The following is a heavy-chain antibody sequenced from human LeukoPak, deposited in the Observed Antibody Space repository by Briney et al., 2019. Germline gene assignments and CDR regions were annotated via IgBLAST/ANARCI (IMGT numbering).Heavy chain of an antibody. CDR1: GFTFSSYG. J-gene: IGHJ6*02. D-gene: IGHD3-10*01. CDR3: AKSIYYGSGSYLHYYGMDV. V-gene: IGHV3-30*18. Sequence: GGSLRLSCAASGFTFSSYGMHWVRQAPGKGLEWVAVISYDGSNKYYADSVKGRFTISRDNSKNTLYLQMNSLRAEDTAVYYCAKSIYYGSGSYLHYYGMDVWGQGTTVTVSS. CDR2: ISYDGSNK.